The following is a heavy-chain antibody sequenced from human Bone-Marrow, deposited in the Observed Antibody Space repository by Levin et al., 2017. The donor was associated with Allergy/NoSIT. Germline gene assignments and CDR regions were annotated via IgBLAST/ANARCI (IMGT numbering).Heavy chain of an antibody. Sequence: ASVKVSCKAAGYTFTDYDINWVRQATGQGLEWMGWMSPSSGSTGYAQKFKGRVTMSRDTSISTAYMELSSLESDDTAVYYCARDFTFTVVMGGDAFDPWGQGTMVTVSS. V-gene: IGHV1-8*01. CDR3: ARDFTFTVVMGGDAFDP. CDR2: MSPSSGST. D-gene: IGHD2-8*01. CDR1: GYTFTDYD. J-gene: IGHJ3*01.